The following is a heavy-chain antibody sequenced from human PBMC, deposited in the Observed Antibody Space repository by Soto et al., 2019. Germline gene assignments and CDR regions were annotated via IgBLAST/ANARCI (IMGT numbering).Heavy chain of an antibody. Sequence: VQLVESGGGLVQPGGSLRLSCSASGFIFSESTIYWVRQVPGKGLEAISAVSTSGRSTYYADSVKDRFTISRDNAKNSLYLQMNSLRAEDTAVYYCARASRYYGMDVWGQGTTVTVSS. V-gene: IGHV3-64*04. CDR1: GFIFSEST. D-gene: IGHD2-15*01. J-gene: IGHJ6*02. CDR2: VSTSGRST. CDR3: ARASRYYGMDV.